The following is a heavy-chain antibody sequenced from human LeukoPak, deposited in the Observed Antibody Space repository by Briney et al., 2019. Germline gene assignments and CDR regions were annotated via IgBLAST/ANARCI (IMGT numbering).Heavy chain of an antibody. J-gene: IGHJ3*02. D-gene: IGHD1-26*01. CDR3: ARVGIVGATKGAFDI. CDR2: ISYDGSNK. V-gene: IGHV3-30-3*01. Sequence: GGSLRLSCAASGFTFSSYAMSWVRQAPGKGLEWVAVISYDGSNKYYADSVKGRFTISRDNSKNTLYLQMNSLRAEDTAVYYCARVGIVGATKGAFDIWGQGTMVTVSS. CDR1: GFTFSSYA.